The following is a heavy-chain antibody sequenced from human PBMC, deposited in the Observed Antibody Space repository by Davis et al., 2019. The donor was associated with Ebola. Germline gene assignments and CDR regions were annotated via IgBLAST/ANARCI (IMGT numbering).Heavy chain of an antibody. J-gene: IGHJ4*02. CDR2: ISYDGSNK. CDR1: GFTFSSYG. D-gene: IGHD1-26*01. V-gene: IGHV3-30*03. Sequence: GESLKISCAASGFTFSSYGMHWVRQAPGKGLEWVAVISYDGSNKYYADSVKGRFTISRDNSKNTLYLQMNSLRAEDTAVYYCARDNGIVGARGYFDYWGQGTLVTISS. CDR3: ARDNGIVGARGYFDY.